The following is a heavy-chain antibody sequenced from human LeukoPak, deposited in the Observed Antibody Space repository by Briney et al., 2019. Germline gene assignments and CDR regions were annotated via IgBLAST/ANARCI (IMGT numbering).Heavy chain of an antibody. V-gene: IGHV3-30*03. D-gene: IGHD3-22*01. CDR3: ARGYYHSSGWDFDL. Sequence: GGSLRLSCAPSGLTFSSYGMHWVRQAPGEGLGWVTLISYDGSNKHYADSVKGRFTISRDNSKNTLYLQMNSLRAGDTAVYYCARGYYHSSGWDFDLWGRGTLVTVSS. CDR1: GLTFSSYG. J-gene: IGHJ2*01. CDR2: ISYDGSNK.